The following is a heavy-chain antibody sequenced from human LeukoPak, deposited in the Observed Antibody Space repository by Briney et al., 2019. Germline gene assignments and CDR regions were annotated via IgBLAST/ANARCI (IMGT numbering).Heavy chain of an antibody. CDR3: ARVYGSGSLYYFDY. D-gene: IGHD3-10*01. CDR1: GGSFSGYY. CDR2: IYYSGST. Sequence: SETLSLTCAVYGGSFSGYYWSWIRQPPGKGLEWIGYIYYSGSTNYNPSLKSRVTISVDTSKNQFSLKLSSVTAADTAVYYCARVYGSGSLYYFDYWGQGTLVTVSS. V-gene: IGHV4-59*01. J-gene: IGHJ4*02.